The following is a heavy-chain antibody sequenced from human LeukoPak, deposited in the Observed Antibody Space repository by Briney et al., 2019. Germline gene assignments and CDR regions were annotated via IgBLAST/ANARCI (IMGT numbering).Heavy chain of an antibody. CDR3: AKDPQYSGYLDY. CDR1: GFTFSSYV. D-gene: IGHD5-12*01. Sequence: PGGSLRLSCADSGFTFSSYVMSWVRQAPGKGLEWVSGISGSGYSTYYADSVKGRFTISRDNSKNTLYLQMNSLRAEDTAVYYCAKDPQYSGYLDYWGQGTVTPVSS. V-gene: IGHV3-23*01. J-gene: IGHJ4*02. CDR2: ISGSGYST.